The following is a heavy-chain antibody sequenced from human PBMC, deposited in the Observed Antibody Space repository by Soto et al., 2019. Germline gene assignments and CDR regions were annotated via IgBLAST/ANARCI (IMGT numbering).Heavy chain of an antibody. CDR3: ARPDFGDYWYFDL. J-gene: IGHJ2*01. CDR2: IIPALGTT. Sequence: ASVKVSCKASGYAFTSYAMHWVRQAPGQRLEWMGRIIPALGTTTYAQKFQGRVTITADESVTTVYMELNSLRTEDTAVYYCARPDFGDYWYFDLWGRGTLVTVSS. V-gene: IGHV1-69*11. CDR1: GYAFTSYA. D-gene: IGHD4-17*01.